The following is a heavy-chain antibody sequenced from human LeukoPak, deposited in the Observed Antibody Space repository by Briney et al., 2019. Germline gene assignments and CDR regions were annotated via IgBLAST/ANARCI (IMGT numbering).Heavy chain of an antibody. CDR1: GFTFNNYW. CDR2: IDQDGSGK. Sequence: GGSLRLSCAASGFTFNNYWMHWVRQAPGKGLEWVANIDQDGSGKNFVDSVKGRFTISRDNAKNSLYLQMNSLRAEDTAVYYCARGLRGGEYYFDYWGQGTLVTVSS. J-gene: IGHJ4*02. D-gene: IGHD3-16*01. V-gene: IGHV3-7*01. CDR3: ARGLRGGEYYFDY.